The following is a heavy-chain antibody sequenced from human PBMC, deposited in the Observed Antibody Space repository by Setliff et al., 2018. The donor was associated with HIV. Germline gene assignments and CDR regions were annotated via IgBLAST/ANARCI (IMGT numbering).Heavy chain of an antibody. J-gene: IGHJ5*02. CDR1: GVSISNYY. CDR2: MYYGGAT. Sequence: SETLSLTCTVSGVSISNYYWSWIRQTPEMGLEWIGYMYYGGATNYNPSLKSRVTISQDTSHNQFSLKLTSVTVTDTAVCYCVRALPKPRGLTWFDPWGQGTLVTVSS. D-gene: IGHD3-10*01. V-gene: IGHV4-59*01. CDR3: VRALPKPRGLTWFDP.